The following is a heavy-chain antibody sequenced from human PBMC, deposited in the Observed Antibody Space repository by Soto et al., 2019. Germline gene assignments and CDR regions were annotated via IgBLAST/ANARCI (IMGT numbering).Heavy chain of an antibody. J-gene: IGHJ4*02. CDR1: GYSFTTYW. CDR2: IDPSDSYP. D-gene: IGHD3-9*01. Sequence: PGESLKISCKGSGYSFTTYWINWVRQLPGKGLEWMGRIDPSDSYPTYSPSFQGHVSISADRSITTAYLQWSSLKASDTAIYYYARQILPGDPHFEYWGQGTPVTVSS. V-gene: IGHV5-10-1*01. CDR3: ARQILPGDPHFEY.